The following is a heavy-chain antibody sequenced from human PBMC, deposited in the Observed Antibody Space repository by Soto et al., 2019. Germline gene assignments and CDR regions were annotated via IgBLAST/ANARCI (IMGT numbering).Heavy chain of an antibody. CDR2: ISGSGGST. J-gene: IGHJ6*02. V-gene: IGHV3-23*01. CDR3: AKDLHILVVPAGEPRYYYYGMDV. CDR1: GFTFSSYA. Sequence: PGGSLRLSCAASGFTFSSYAMSWVRQAPGKGLEWVSAISGSGGSTYYADSVKGRFTISKDNSKNTLYLQMNSLRAEDTVVYYCAKDLHILVVPAGEPRYYYYGMDVWGQGTTVTVSS. D-gene: IGHD2-2*01.